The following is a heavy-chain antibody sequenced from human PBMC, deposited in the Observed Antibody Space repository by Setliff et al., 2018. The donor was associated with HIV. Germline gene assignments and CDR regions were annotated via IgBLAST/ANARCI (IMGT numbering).Heavy chain of an antibody. CDR2: ISGSGDYI. V-gene: IGHV3-23*01. Sequence: GGSLRLSCVASGFTFSSHAMSWVRQAPGKGLEWVSTISGSGDYIFYRDPVKGRFTISRDNSKNTVFLQMNSLRDDDTAVYYCARESGYTGGWGYGATYNYYMDVWGKGTTVTVSS. D-gene: IGHD6-19*01. J-gene: IGHJ6*03. CDR1: GFTFSSHA. CDR3: ARESGYTGGWGYGATYNYYMDV.